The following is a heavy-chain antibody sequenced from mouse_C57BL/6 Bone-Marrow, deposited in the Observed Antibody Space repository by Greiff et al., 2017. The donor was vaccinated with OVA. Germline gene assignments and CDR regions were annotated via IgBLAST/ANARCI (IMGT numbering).Heavy chain of an antibody. CDR2: IYPGSGST. V-gene: IGHV1-55*01. CDR3: ARNGSSYYFDY. D-gene: IGHD1-1*01. J-gene: IGHJ2*01. Sequence: QVQLQQPWAELVKPGASVKMSCKASGYTFTSYWITWVKQRPGQGLEWIGDIYPGSGSTNYNEKFKSKATLTVETDSSTAYMQLSSLTSEDSAVYYCARNGSSYYFDYWGKGTTLTVSS. CDR1: GYTFTSYW.